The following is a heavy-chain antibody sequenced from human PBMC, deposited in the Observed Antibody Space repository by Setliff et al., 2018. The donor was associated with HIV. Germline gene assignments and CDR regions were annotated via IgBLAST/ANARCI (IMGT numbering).Heavy chain of an antibody. V-gene: IGHV4-61*02. J-gene: IGHJ5*02. CDR3: ATYADRESNRFDP. CDR2: IYTSGST. CDR1: GGSINNGPFY. D-gene: IGHD3-10*01. Sequence: KSSETLSLTCSVSGGSINNGPFYWSWIRQSAGKGLEWIGRIYTSGSTFYNPSLKSRITISLDPSKNHVSLLLSSVTAADTAVYYCATYADRESNRFDPWGQGILVTVSS.